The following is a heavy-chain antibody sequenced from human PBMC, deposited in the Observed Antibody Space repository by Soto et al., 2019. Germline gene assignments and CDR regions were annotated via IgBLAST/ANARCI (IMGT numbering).Heavy chain of an antibody. CDR3: ARAYGPTEYYYYGMDV. D-gene: IGHD4-17*01. CDR1: GGSISSYY. CDR2: IYYSGST. V-gene: IGHV4-59*01. J-gene: IGHJ6*02. Sequence: SETLSLTCTVSGGSISSYYWSWIRQPPGKGLEWIGYIYYSGSTNYNPSLKSRVTISVDTSKNQFSLKLSSVTAADTAVYYCARAYGPTEYYYYGMDVWGQGTTVTVSS.